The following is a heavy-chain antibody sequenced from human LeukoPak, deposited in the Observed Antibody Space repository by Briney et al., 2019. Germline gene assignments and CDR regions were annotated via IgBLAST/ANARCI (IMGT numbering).Heavy chain of an antibody. J-gene: IGHJ3*02. CDR2: ISGSGGST. CDR3: ARRGLSPDAFDI. Sequence: GGSLRLSCAASGFTFSSYAMSWVRQAPGKGLEWVSAISGSGGSTYYADSVKGRFTISRDNSKNTLYLQMNSLRAEDTAVYYCARRGLSPDAFDIWGQGTMVTVSS. D-gene: IGHD2-15*01. V-gene: IGHV3-23*01. CDR1: GFTFSSYA.